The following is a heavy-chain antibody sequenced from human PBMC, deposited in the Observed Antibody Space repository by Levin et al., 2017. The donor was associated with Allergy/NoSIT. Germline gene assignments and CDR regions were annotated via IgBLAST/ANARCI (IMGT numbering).Heavy chain of an antibody. J-gene: IGHJ4*02. D-gene: IGHD5-18*01. CDR3: ARYSYGLSSGGDY. Sequence: GGSLRLSCAASGFTFSSYWMSWVRQAPGKGLEWVANIKQDGSEKYYVDSVKGRFTISRDNAKNSLYLQMNSLRAEDTAVYYCARYSYGLSSGGDYWGQGTLVTVSS. CDR2: IKQDGSEK. V-gene: IGHV3-7*02. CDR1: GFTFSSYW.